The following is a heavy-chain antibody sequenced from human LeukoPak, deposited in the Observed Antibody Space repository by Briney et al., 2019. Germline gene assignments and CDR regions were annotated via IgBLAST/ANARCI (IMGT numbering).Heavy chain of an antibody. CDR1: GGSIGSDNYY. D-gene: IGHD1-26*01. CDR2: IFYTGTT. CDR3: ARGWYDGSYRFDY. Sequence: PSETLSLTCTVSGGSIGSDNYYWDWIRQPPGKGLEFIAGIFYTGTTYYNPSLKSRVTISIDTSKNQFSLKMTSVTAADTAVYYCARGWYDGSYRFDYWGQGTLVTVSS. V-gene: IGHV4-39*07. J-gene: IGHJ4*02.